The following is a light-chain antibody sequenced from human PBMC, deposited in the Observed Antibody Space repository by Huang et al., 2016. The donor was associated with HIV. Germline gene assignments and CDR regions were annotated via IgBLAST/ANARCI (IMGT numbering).Light chain of an antibody. CDR1: QSVSSN. CDR3: QQYNNWHYT. V-gene: IGKV3-15*01. CDR2: GAS. J-gene: IGKJ2*01. Sequence: EIVMTQSPATLSVSPGERAPLSCRASQSVSSNLAWYQQKPGQAPRLLIYGASTRATGIPARFSGSGSGTEFTLTISSLQSEDFAVYYCQQYNNWHYTFGQGTKLEIK.